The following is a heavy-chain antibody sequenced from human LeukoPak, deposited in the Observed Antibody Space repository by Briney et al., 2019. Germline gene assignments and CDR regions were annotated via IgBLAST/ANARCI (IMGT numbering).Heavy chain of an antibody. V-gene: IGHV4-34*01. D-gene: IGHD3-22*01. J-gene: IGHJ5*02. CDR3: ARRGRSGLQIQNWFDP. Sequence: SETLSLTCAVYGGPFSGYYWSWIRQPPGKGLEWIGEINHSGSTNYNPSLKSRVTISVDTSKNQFSLKLSSVTAADTAVYYCARRGRSGLQIQNWFDPWGQGTLVTVSS. CDR1: GGPFSGYY. CDR2: INHSGST.